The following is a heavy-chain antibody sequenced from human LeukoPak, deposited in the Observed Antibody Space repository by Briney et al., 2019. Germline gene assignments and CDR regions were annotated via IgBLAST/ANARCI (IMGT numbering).Heavy chain of an antibody. J-gene: IGHJ3*02. Sequence: GESLKISCKGSGYSFTSYWIGWERQMPGKGLEWVGFIYPGDSDTRYSPSFQGQVTISADKSISTAYLQWSSLKASDTAMYYCARGLGAAAGHDAFDIWGQGTMVTVSS. D-gene: IGHD6-13*01. CDR3: ARGLGAAAGHDAFDI. CDR2: IYPGDSDT. V-gene: IGHV5-51*01. CDR1: GYSFTSYW.